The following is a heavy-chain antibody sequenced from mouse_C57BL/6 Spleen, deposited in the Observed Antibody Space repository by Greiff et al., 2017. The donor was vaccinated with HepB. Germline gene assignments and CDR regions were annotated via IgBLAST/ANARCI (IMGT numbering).Heavy chain of an antibody. D-gene: IGHD3-3*01. CDR1: GFTFSDYY. CDR3: ARDREGLRQWAYFDV. Sequence: EVKVVESEGGLVQPGSSMKLSCTASGFTFSDYYMAWVRQVPEKGLEWVANINYDGSSTYYLDSLKSRFIISRDNAKNIRYLQMSSLKSEDTATYYCARDREGLRQWAYFDVWGTGTTVTVSS. CDR2: INYDGSST. V-gene: IGHV5-16*01. J-gene: IGHJ1*03.